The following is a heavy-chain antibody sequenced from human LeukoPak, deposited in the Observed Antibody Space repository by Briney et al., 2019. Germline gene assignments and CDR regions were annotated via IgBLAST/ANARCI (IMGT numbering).Heavy chain of an antibody. V-gene: IGHV3-23*01. CDR3: AKLVAVAGRNY. D-gene: IGHD6-19*01. CDR1: GFTFSSYG. Sequence: PGGSLRLSCAASGFTFSSYGMSWVRQAPGKGLEWVSAISGRDDSTYYADSVKGRFTFSRDNSKNTLYLQMNSLRAEDTAVYYCAKLVAVAGRNYWGQGTLVTVSS. CDR2: ISGRDDST. J-gene: IGHJ4*02.